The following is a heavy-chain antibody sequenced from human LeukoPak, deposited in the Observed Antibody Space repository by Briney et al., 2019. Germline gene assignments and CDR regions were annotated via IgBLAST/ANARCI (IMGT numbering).Heavy chain of an antibody. V-gene: IGHV3-7*01. J-gene: IGHJ5*02. CDR1: GFTFSSYW. D-gene: IGHD2-2*01. CDR2: IKQDGSEK. CDR3: ARDDCSSISCYHNWVDP. Sequence: PGGSLRLSCAASGFTFSSYWMSWVRQAPGKGLEWVANIKQDGSEKYYVDSGKGRFTISRDNAKNSLYLQMNSLRAEDTAVYYCARDDCSSISCYHNWVDPWGQGTLVTVSS.